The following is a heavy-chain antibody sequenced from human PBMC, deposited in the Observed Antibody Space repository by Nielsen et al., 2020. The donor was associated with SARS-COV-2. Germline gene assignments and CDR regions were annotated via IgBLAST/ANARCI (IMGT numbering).Heavy chain of an antibody. Sequence: GESLKISCAASGFTFDDYGMSWVRQAPGKGLEWASGINWNGGSTGYADSVKGRFTISRDNAKNSLYLQMNSLRAEDTALYHCARDPYRLLWFGNPGYFDLWGRGTLVTVSS. CDR1: GFTFDDYG. CDR2: INWNGGST. CDR3: ARDPYRLLWFGNPGYFDL. V-gene: IGHV3-20*01. J-gene: IGHJ2*01. D-gene: IGHD3-10*01.